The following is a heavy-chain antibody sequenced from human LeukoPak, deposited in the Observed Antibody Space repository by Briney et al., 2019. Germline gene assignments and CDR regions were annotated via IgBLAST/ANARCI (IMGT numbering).Heavy chain of an antibody. J-gene: IGHJ4*02. Sequence: GGSLRLSCAASGFTFSSYSMNWVRQAPGKGLEWVSYISSSSSTIYYADSVKGRFTISRDNAKNSLYLQMNSLRAEDTAVYYCARHYGDYFDYWGQGTLVTVSS. V-gene: IGHV3-48*01. CDR3: ARHYGDYFDY. CDR2: ISSSSSTI. CDR1: GFTFSSYS. D-gene: IGHD4-17*01.